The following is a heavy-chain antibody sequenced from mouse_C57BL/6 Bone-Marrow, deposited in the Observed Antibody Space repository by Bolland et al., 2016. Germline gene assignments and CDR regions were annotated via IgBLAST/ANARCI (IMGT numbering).Heavy chain of an antibody. CDR3: ARSHYYGSSSFAY. D-gene: IGHD1-1*01. J-gene: IGHJ2*01. CDR2: NGGT. V-gene: IGHV1-26*01. Sequence: NGGTSYNQKFKGKATLTVDKSSSTAYMELRSLTSEDSAVYYCARSHYYGSSSFAYWGQGTT.